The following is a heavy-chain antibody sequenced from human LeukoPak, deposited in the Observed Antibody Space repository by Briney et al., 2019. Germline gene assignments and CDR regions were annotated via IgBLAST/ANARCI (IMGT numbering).Heavy chain of an antibody. D-gene: IGHD6-19*01. CDR3: AKDLSSEYYFDY. V-gene: IGHV3-23*01. J-gene: IGHJ4*02. CDR1: GFIFGDYA. CDR2: ISRSAETI. Sequence: PGGSLRLSCAASGFIFGDYAMNWVRQAPGKGLEWVSYISRSAETIYYADSVKGRFTISRDNSKNTLYLQMNSLRAEDTAVYYCAKDLSSEYYFDYWGQGTLVTVSS.